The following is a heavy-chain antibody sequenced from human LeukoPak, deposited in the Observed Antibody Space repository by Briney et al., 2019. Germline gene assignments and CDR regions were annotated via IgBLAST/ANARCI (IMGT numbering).Heavy chain of an antibody. CDR3: ARDIPVAATYGMDV. CDR1: GGSVSPYH. Sequence: KTSETLSLTCTVSGGSVSPYHWSWIRQPPGKGLGGIGNIHYSGGITYYNPSLKSRVTISVDTSKNQVSLKLTSVTAADTAVYYCARDIPVAATYGMDVWGQGTTVTVSS. V-gene: IGHV4-59*02. D-gene: IGHD6-19*01. J-gene: IGHJ6*02. CDR2: IHYSGGI.